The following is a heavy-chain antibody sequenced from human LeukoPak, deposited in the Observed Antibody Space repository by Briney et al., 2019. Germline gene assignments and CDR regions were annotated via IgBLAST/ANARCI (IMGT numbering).Heavy chain of an antibody. CDR1: GGTFSSYA. CDR2: IIPIFGTA. Sequence: GASVKVSCKASGGTFSSYAISWVRQAPGQGLEWMGGIIPIFGTANYAQKFQGRVTITADESTSTAYMEVSSLRSEDTAVYYCARVRYSGSYGANRRYYFDYWGQGTLVTVSS. CDR3: ARVRYSGSYGANRRYYFDY. D-gene: IGHD1-26*01. V-gene: IGHV1-69*13. J-gene: IGHJ4*02.